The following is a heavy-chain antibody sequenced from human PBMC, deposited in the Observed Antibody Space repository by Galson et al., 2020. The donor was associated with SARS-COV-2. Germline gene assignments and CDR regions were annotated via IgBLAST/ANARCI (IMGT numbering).Heavy chain of an antibody. J-gene: IGHJ4*02. CDR2: IYYSGST. CDR3: ARAVLAATLMDY. D-gene: IGHD2-15*01. CDR1: GGSISSSSYY. Sequence: SETLSLTCTVSGGSISSSSYYWGWIRQPPGKGLEWSGSIYYSGSTYYNPSLKSRVTISVDTSKNQFSLKLSSVTAADTAVYYCARAVLAATLMDYWGQGTLVTVSS. V-gene: IGHV4-39*07.